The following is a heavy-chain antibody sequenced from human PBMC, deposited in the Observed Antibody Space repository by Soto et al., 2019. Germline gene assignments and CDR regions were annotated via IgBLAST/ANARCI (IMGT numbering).Heavy chain of an antibody. CDR2: IYWDDDK. CDR1: GFSLSTSGVG. D-gene: IGHD2-8*01. V-gene: IGHV2-5*02. CDR3: AHIRTRLGYCTNGVCSDFDY. Sequence: SGPTLVKPTQTLTLTCTFSGFSLSTSGVGVGWIRQPPGKALEWLALIYWDDDKRYSPSLKSRLTITKDTSKNQVVLTMTNMDPVDTATYYCAHIRTRLGYCTNGVCSDFDYWGQGTLVTVSS. J-gene: IGHJ4*02.